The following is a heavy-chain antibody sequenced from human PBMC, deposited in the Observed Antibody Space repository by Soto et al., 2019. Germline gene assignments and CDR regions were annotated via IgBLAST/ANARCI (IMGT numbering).Heavy chain of an antibody. J-gene: IGHJ4*02. Sequence: RQPPGKGLEWIGYIYYSGSTYYNPSLKSRVTISVDTSKNQFSLKLSSVTAADTAVYYCAGGCGYDLMLYFDYWGQGTLVTVSS. CDR2: IYYSGST. CDR3: AGGCGYDLMLYFDY. D-gene: IGHD5-12*01. V-gene: IGHV4-30-4*01.